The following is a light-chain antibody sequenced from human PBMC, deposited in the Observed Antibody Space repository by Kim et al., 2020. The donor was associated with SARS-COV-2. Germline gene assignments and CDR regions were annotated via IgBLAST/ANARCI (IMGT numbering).Light chain of an antibody. J-gene: IGKJ5*01. V-gene: IGKV1-12*01. CDR2: AAS. Sequence: ASVGDRVTITCRASQDIGRWLAWYQKKPGKAPKLLIYAASSLQSGVPPRFSGSGSGTDFTLTIGSLQPEDFATYYCQQANSFPLTFGQGTRLEIK. CDR3: QQANSFPLT. CDR1: QDIGRW.